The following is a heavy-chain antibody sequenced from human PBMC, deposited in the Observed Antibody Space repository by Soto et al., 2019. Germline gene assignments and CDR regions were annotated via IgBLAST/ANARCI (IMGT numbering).Heavy chain of an antibody. V-gene: IGHV1-69*13. J-gene: IGHJ6*02. Sequence: GASVKVSCKASGYTFTSYYMHWVRQAPGQGLEWMGGIIPIFGTANYAQKFQGRVTITADESTSTAYMELSSLRSEDTAVYYCARTYYYDSRGYDDYYYYYGMDVWGQGTTVTVSS. D-gene: IGHD3-22*01. CDR2: IIPIFGTA. CDR3: ARTYYYDSRGYDDYYYYYGMDV. CDR1: GYTFTSYY.